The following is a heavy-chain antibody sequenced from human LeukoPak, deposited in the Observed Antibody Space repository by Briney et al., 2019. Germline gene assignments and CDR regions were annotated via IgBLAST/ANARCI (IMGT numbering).Heavy chain of an antibody. CDR2: IYYSGST. CDR3: ASHSYSSSWYYFDY. V-gene: IGHV4-59*08. D-gene: IGHD6-13*01. CDR1: GGSISSYY. Sequence: SETLSLTCTVSGGSISSYYWSWIRQPPGKGLEWIGYIYYSGSTNYNPSLKSRVTISVDTSKNQFSLKLSSVTAADTAVYYCASHSYSSSWYYFDYWGQGTLVTVSS. J-gene: IGHJ4*02.